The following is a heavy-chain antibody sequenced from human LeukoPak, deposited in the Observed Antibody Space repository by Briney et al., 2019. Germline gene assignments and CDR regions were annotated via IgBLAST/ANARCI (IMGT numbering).Heavy chain of an antibody. CDR3: ARHCGSTSCYVDFDY. V-gene: IGHV4-39*01. D-gene: IGHD2-2*01. CDR2: VYYGGRT. Sequence: SETLSLTCTVSGDSINTRYYYWGRIRQSPGKGLQWIGSVYYGGRTYYNPSLKSRVTISAYTSKNQFSLKVNSVTAADTAVYYCARHCGSTSCYVDFDYWGQGTLVSVSS. CDR1: GDSINTRYYY. J-gene: IGHJ4*02.